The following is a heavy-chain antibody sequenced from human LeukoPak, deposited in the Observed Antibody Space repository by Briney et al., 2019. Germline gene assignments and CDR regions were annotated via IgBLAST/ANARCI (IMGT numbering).Heavy chain of an antibody. CDR1: GGTFSSYA. CDR2: IIPIFGTA. D-gene: IGHD6-19*01. Sequence: ASVKVSCKASGGTFSSYAIGWVRQAPGQGLEWMGGIIPIFGTANYAQKFQGRVTITADKSTSTAYMELSSLRSEDTAVYYCARGPIYRSSGWFDYWGQGTLVTVSS. CDR3: ARGPIYRSSGWFDY. V-gene: IGHV1-69*06. J-gene: IGHJ5*01.